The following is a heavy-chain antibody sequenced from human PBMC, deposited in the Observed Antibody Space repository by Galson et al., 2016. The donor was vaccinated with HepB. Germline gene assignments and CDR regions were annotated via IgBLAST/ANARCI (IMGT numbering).Heavy chain of an antibody. D-gene: IGHD6-19*01. CDR1: GGSISSAVHY. V-gene: IGHV4-31*03. J-gene: IGHJ4*02. CDR2: VYHSGTT. Sequence: TLSLTCTVSGGSISSAVHYWIWLRQHPGEALEWIGYVYHSGTTYYNPSLKSRVIMSVDTSKNQFSLNLSSVTAADTAVYYCARGGWYGEEVDFDSWGQGTLVTVSS. CDR3: ARGGWYGEEVDFDS.